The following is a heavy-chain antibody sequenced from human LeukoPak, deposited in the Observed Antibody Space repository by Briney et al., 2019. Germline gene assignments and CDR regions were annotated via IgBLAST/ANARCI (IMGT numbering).Heavy chain of an antibody. D-gene: IGHD2-2*01. J-gene: IGHJ4*02. CDR1: GGTFSSYA. V-gene: IGHV1-69*01. Sequence: SVKVSCKASGGTFSSYAISWVRQTPGQGLEWMGGIIPIFGTANYAQKFQGRVTITADESTSTAYMELSSLRSEDTAVYYCAREGVVPAATMDYWGQGTLVTVSS. CDR2: IIPIFGTA. CDR3: AREGVVPAATMDY.